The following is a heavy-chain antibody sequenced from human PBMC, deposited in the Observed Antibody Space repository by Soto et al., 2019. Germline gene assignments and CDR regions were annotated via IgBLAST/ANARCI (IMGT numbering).Heavy chain of an antibody. CDR1: GFTFRSFT. V-gene: IGHV3-21*01. D-gene: IGHD6-13*01. CDR3: TRDASRDSSARGWFDP. CDR2: ISSNSAYI. J-gene: IGHJ5*02. Sequence: GGSLRLSCAASGFTFRSFTMNWVRQAPGKGLEWVSTISSNSAYIYYTDALRGRFTISRDNAKDSLHLQMNSLRAEDTAVYYCTRDASRDSSARGWFDPWGPGTLVTVSS.